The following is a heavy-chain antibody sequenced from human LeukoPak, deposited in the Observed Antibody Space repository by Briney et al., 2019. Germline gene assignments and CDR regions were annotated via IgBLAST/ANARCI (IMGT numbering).Heavy chain of an antibody. CDR1: GFTFSSYW. CDR3: AKTNVKYCSGGSCFDAFDI. D-gene: IGHD2-15*01. Sequence: GGSLRLSCAASGFTFSSYWMSWVRQAPGKGLEWVANIKQDGSEKYYVDSVKGRFTISRDNSKNTLYLQMNSLRAEDTAVYYCAKTNVKYCSGGSCFDAFDIWGQGTMVTVSS. J-gene: IGHJ3*02. V-gene: IGHV3-7*03. CDR2: IKQDGSEK.